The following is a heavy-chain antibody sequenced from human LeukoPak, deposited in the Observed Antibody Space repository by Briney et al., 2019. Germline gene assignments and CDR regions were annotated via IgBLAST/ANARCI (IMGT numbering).Heavy chain of an antibody. V-gene: IGHV3-30*04. D-gene: IGHD5-18*01. Sequence: GRSLRLSCAASGFTFSSYAMHWVRQAPGKWLEWVAVISYDGSNKYYADSVKGRFTISRDNSKNTLYLQMNSLRAEDTAVYYCARNAHVDTAMVILYYYYYYMDVWGKGTTVTVSS. CDR2: ISYDGSNK. CDR1: GFTFSSYA. CDR3: ARNAHVDTAMVILYYYYYYMDV. J-gene: IGHJ6*03.